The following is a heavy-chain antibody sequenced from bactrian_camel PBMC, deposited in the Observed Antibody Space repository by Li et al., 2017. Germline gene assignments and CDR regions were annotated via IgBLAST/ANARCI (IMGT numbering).Heavy chain of an antibody. CDR1: GYTLPMN. V-gene: IGHV3S53*01. Sequence: QVQLVESGGGSVQAGGSLRLSCAASGYTLPMNMGWFRRLPGQEREGVAAIAGDGRTDHADSVKGRFTISQDNAKNTLYLRMNSLKTEDTAVYYCAADCGYCSGGHCYSLGDYWGQGTQVTVS. CDR3: AADCGYCSGGHCYSLGDY. D-gene: IGHD2*01. J-gene: IGHJ4*01. CDR2: IAGDGRT.